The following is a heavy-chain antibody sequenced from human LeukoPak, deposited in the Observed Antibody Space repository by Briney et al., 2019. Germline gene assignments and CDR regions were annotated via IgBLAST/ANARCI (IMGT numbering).Heavy chain of an antibody. CDR3: ASRQAYSSSWHGDY. D-gene: IGHD6-13*01. J-gene: IGHJ4*02. V-gene: IGHV4-59*08. CDR2: IYYSGST. CDR1: GGSISSYY. Sequence: PSETLSLTCTVSGGSISSYYWSWIRQPPGKGLEWIGYIYYSGSTNYNPSLKSRVTISVDTSKNQFSLKLSSVTAADTAVYYCASRQAYSSSWHGDYWGQGTLVTVSS.